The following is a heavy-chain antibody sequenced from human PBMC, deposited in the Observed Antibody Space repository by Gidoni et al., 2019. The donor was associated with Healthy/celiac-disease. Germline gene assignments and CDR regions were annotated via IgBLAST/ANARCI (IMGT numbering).Heavy chain of an antibody. CDR3: AKDQYCTGGVCLFDY. Sequence: EVQLLESGGGLVQPGGSLRLSCAASGFTFSSSAMSWVRQAPGKGMEWVLAISGSGGSTYYADSGKGRFTISRDNSKNTLYLQMNSLRAEDTAVYYCAKDQYCTGGVCLFDYWGQGTLVTVSS. J-gene: IGHJ4*02. CDR1: GFTFSSSA. V-gene: IGHV3-23*01. D-gene: IGHD2-8*02. CDR2: ISGSGGST.